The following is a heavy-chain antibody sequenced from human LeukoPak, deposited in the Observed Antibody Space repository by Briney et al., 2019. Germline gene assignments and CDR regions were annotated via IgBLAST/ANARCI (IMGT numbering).Heavy chain of an antibody. Sequence: GGSLRLSCAASGFAFSSYWMSWVRQAPGKGLEWVANIKQDGSEKYCVDSVKGRFTISRDDAKNSLYLQMNSLRAEDTAVYYCAREAVAGAFDSWGQGTLVTVSS. CDR2: IKQDGSEK. D-gene: IGHD6-19*01. CDR3: AREAVAGAFDS. V-gene: IGHV3-7*01. J-gene: IGHJ4*02. CDR1: GFAFSSYW.